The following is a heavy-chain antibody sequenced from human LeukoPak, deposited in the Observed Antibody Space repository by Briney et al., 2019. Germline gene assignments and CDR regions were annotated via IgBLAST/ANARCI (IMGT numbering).Heavy chain of an antibody. J-gene: IGHJ5*02. CDR2: ISSSGSTI. Sequence: GGSLRLSCAASGFTFSDYYMSWIRQAPGKGLEWVSYISSSGSTIYYADSVKGRFTISRDNAKNPLYLQMNSLRAEDTAVYYCARDLGSYYDSSGYSWFDPWGQGTLVTVSS. CDR1: GFTFSDYY. V-gene: IGHV3-11*01. D-gene: IGHD3-22*01. CDR3: ARDLGSYYDSSGYSWFDP.